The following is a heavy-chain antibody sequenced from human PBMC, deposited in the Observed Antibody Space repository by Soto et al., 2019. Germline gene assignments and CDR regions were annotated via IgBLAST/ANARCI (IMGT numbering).Heavy chain of an antibody. D-gene: IGHD2-15*01. CDR3: ARGLGFCSGGACYEY. V-gene: IGHV3-53*01. Sequence: GGSLRLSCAASGFSVSDNYVTWVRQAPGKGLQWVSVIYAAGDTFYADSVKGRFTISRDTSENMVYLQMRSLTVEDTAVYHCARGLGFCSGGACYEYWGQGTVVTAPQ. J-gene: IGHJ4*02. CDR2: IYAAGDT. CDR1: GFSVSDNY.